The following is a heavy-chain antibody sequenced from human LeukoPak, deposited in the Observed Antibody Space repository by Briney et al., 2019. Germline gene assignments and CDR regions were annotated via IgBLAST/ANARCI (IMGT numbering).Heavy chain of an antibody. D-gene: IGHD5-12*01. J-gene: IGHJ4*02. V-gene: IGHV3-53*01. CDR2: ISDSGGST. CDR1: GFTVSSNY. Sequence: GGSLRLSCAASGFTVSSNYMSWVRQAPGKGLEWVSVISDSGGSTYYADSVKGRLTVSRDNSKNRLYLQMNSLRAEDTAVYYCVALRRWGQGTLVTVSS. CDR3: VALRR.